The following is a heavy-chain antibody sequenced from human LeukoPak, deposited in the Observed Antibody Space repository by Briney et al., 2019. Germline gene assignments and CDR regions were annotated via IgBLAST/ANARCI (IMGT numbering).Heavy chain of an antibody. CDR3: ARELRILGIAAAGHFDY. D-gene: IGHD6-13*01. J-gene: IGHJ4*02. CDR1: GDSISSRSYY. Sequence: SETLSLTCTVSGDSISSRSYYWGWIRQPPGKGLEWIGSIYHSGSTYYNPSLKSRVTISVDTSRNQFSLKLSSVTAADTAVYYCARELRILGIAAAGHFDYWGQGTLVTVSS. V-gene: IGHV4-39*07. CDR2: IYHSGST.